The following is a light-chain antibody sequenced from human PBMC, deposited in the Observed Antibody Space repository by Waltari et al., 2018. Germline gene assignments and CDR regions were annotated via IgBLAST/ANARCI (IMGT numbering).Light chain of an antibody. V-gene: IGKV3-15*01. CDR3: QQYYNWPLLT. J-gene: IGKJ4*01. Sequence: EIVMTQSPATLAVSPGERATLACRASQSVSSNLAWYQQKPAQAPRLLIYGASSRTTTIPPHFSGSSWSREFTPTTSSMLSADFSVVYCQQYYNWPLLTFGGGTKVEIK. CDR1: QSVSSN. CDR2: GAS.